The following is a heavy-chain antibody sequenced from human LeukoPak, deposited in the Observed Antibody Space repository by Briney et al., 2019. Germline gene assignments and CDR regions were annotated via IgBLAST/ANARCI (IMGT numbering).Heavy chain of an antibody. CDR2: IYSGGST. CDR3: ATDFWSGYYRDY. D-gene: IGHD3-3*01. Sequence: GGSLRLSCAASGFTVSSNYMTWVRQAPGKGLEWVSVIYSGGSTHYADSVKGRFTISRDNSKNTLYLQMNSLRAEDTAVYYCATDFWSGYYRDYWGQGTLVTVSS. V-gene: IGHV3-66*01. J-gene: IGHJ4*02. CDR1: GFTVSSNY.